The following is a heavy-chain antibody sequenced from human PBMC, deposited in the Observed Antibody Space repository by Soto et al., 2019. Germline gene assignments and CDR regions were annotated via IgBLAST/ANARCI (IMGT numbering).Heavy chain of an antibody. CDR3: ARDCSSTSCYFTDP. V-gene: IGHV4-39*02. D-gene: IGHD2-2*01. CDR2: IYYSGST. J-gene: IGHJ5*02. CDR1: GGSISSSSYY. Sequence: PSETLSLTCTVSGGSISSSSYYWGWIRQPPGKGLEWIGSIYYSGSTYYNPSLKSRVTISVDTSKNQFSLKLSSVTAADTAVYYCARDCSSTSCYFTDPWGQGTLVTVS.